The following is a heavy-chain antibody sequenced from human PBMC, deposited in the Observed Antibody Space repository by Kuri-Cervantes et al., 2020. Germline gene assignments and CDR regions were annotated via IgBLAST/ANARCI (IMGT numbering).Heavy chain of an antibody. CDR1: GFTFDDYA. CDR3: ARRGVGASLHYYYYGMDV. V-gene: IGHV3-9*01. CDR2: ISWNSGSI. D-gene: IGHD2-15*01. J-gene: IGHJ6*02. Sequence: SLKISCAASGFTFDDYAMQWVRQAPGKGLEWVSGISWNSGSIGYADSVKGRFTISRDNAINTLYLQMNSLRVEDTAVYYCARRGVGASLHYYYYGMDVWGQGTTVTVSS.